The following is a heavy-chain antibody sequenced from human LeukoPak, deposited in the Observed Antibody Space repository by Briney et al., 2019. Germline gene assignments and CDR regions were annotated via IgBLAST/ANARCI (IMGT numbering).Heavy chain of an antibody. D-gene: IGHD6-13*01. CDR3: ARSRYSNSWLFDY. J-gene: IGHJ4*02. V-gene: IGHV3-23*01. CDR1: GITFSSYA. Sequence: PGGSLRLSCAAPGITFSSYAMTWVRQAPGKGLEWVSAISGSGVNTYYADSVKGRFTISRDNSKNTVYLQMNSLRAEATAVFYCARSRYSNSWLFDYWGQGTLVTVSS. CDR2: ISGSGVNT.